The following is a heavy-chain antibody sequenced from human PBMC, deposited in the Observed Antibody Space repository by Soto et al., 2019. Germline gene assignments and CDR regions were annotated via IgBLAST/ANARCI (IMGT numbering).Heavy chain of an antibody. D-gene: IGHD2-15*01. CDR3: AKEWSSGMDV. Sequence: EVQLLESGGGLVQPGESLRLSCSASGFTFSSYSMSWVRQAPGKGLEWVSSISGSAGTTYYADSVKGHFTISRDNSKSTLYLQMKSLRAEDTAVYYCAKEWSSGMDVWGQGPTVTVSS. CDR1: GFTFSSYS. CDR2: ISGSAGTT. J-gene: IGHJ6*02. V-gene: IGHV3-23*01.